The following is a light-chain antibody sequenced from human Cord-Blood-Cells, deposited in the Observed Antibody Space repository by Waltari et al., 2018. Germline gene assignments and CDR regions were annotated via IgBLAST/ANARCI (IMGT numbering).Light chain of an antibody. Sequence: EIVLTQSPGTLSLSHGDRDTLSCRASQSVSSSYLACYQQKPGQAPRLLIYGASSRATGIPDRFSGSGSGTDFTLTISRLEPEDFAVYYCQQYGSSPWTFGQGTKVEIK. V-gene: IGKV3-20*01. CDR3: QQYGSSPWT. CDR1: QSVSSSY. CDR2: GAS. J-gene: IGKJ1*01.